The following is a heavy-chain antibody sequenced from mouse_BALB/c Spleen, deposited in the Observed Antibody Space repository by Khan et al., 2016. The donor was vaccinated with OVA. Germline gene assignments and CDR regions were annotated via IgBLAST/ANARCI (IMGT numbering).Heavy chain of an antibody. Sequence: QVQLKESGAELARPGASVKMSCKASGYTFTSYTIHWIKERPGQGLEWIGYINPSNGYTNYNQKFKDKATLTTDKSSTTAYLQLSSLTSDDSAVYNCVRDGAYHRNDGGVAYWGQGTLVTVSA. CDR3: VRDGAYHRNDGGVAY. CDR1: GYTFTSYT. D-gene: IGHD2-14*01. CDR2: INPSNGYT. J-gene: IGHJ3*01. V-gene: IGHV1-4*01.